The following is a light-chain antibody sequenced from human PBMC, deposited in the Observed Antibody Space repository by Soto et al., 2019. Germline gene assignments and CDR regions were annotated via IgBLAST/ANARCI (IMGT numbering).Light chain of an antibody. CDR1: QSVSES. CDR2: DVS. J-gene: IGKJ4*01. CDR3: QQRGNWPFT. V-gene: IGKV3-11*01. Sequence: EIVLTQSPATLSLSTGERATLSCRASQSVSESLAWYQQKPGQAPRLLIYDVSYRATGIPVRFSGSGSGTDFTLTISSLEPEDFAVYYCQQRGNWPFTFGGGSKVDIK.